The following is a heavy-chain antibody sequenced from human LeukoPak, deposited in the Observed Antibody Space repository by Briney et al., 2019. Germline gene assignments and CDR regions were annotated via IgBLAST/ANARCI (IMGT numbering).Heavy chain of an antibody. CDR2: ISYEGSNK. CDR1: TLTFSSYA. CDR3: ARVMGRYCSSTSCYVDY. Sequence: GGSLRPSCAASTLTFSSYAMQWDRQAAGKGLGWVAVISYEGSNKYYADSVKGRFTISRDNSKNTLYLQMNSLRAEDTAVYYCARVMGRYCSSTSCYVDYWGQGTLVTVSS. J-gene: IGHJ4*02. V-gene: IGHV3-30*04. D-gene: IGHD2-2*01.